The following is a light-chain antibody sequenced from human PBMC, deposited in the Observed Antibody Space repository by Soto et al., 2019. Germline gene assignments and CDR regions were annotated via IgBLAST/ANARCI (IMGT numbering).Light chain of an antibody. Sequence: IQMTQYPATLSASVGHRLTIICRASQSISSWLAWYQQTPGKAPKLLIYDASSLESGVPSRVSATASGKEFTLTLRRLQPDEWATHDCQPSNSYSWTFGQAPKVDIK. CDR3: QPSNSYSWT. V-gene: IGKV1-5*02. CDR2: DAS. CDR1: QSISSW. J-gene: IGKJ1*01.